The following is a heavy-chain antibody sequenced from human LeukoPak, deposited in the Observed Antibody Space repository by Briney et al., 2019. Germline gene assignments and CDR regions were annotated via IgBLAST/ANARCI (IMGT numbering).Heavy chain of an antibody. J-gene: IGHJ4*02. CDR2: IWYDGSNK. CDR3: ASGLGEYSSSWYLNY. CDR1: GFTFSSYG. V-gene: IGHV3-33*01. D-gene: IGHD6-13*01. Sequence: GGSLRLSCAASGFTFSSYGMHWVRQAPGKGLEWVAVIWYDGSNKYYADSVKGRFTISRDNSKNTLYLQMNSLRAEDTAVYYCASGLGEYSSSWYLNYWGQGTLVTVSS.